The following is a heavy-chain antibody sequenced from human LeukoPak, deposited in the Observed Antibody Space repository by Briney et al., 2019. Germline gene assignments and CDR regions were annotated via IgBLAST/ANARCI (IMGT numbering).Heavy chain of an antibody. CDR3: ARDRTMVRGSGDAFDI. V-gene: IGHV1-18*01. CDR1: GYTFTSYG. J-gene: IGHJ3*02. D-gene: IGHD3-10*01. CDR2: ISAYNGNT. Sequence: ASVKVSCKASGYTFTSYGISWVRQAPGQGLEWMGWISAYNGNTNYAQKLQGRVTMTTDTSTSTAYMELRSLRSDDTAVYYCARDRTMVRGSGDAFDIWGQGTMVTVSS.